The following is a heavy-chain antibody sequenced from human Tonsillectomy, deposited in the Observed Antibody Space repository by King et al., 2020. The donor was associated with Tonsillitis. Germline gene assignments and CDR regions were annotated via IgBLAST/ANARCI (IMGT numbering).Heavy chain of an antibody. V-gene: IGHV3-9*01. CDR3: AKSAHDSSCYLLSPLDY. CDR1: GFTFDDCA. D-gene: IGHD3-22*01. J-gene: IGHJ4*02. CDR2: ISWNSARI. Sequence: VQLVESGGGLVQPGRSLRLCCAASGFTFDDCAMHWVRQAPGKGLEWVSGISWNSARIGYADSVKGRFTISRDNANNYLYLQMSSLGAEDTALYYCAKSAHDSSCYLLSPLDYCGQGTPGTVSS.